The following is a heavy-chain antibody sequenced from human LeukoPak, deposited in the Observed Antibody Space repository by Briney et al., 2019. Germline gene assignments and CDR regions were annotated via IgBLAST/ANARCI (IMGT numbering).Heavy chain of an antibody. J-gene: IGHJ4*02. V-gene: IGHV4-31*03. D-gene: IGHD4-17*01. Sequence: SETLSLTCTVSGGSISSGDYYWSWIRQHPGKGLEWIGYIYYSGSTYYNPSLKSRVTISVDTSKNQFSLKLSSVTAADTAVYYCARTGFYGDYFDYWGQGTLVTVSS. CDR3: ARTGFYGDYFDY. CDR1: GGSISSGDYY. CDR2: IYYSGST.